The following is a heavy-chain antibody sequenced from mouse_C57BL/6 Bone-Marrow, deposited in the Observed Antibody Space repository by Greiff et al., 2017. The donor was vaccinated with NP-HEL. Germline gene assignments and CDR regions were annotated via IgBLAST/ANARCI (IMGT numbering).Heavy chain of an antibody. D-gene: IGHD1-1*01. J-gene: IGHJ2*01. CDR1: GYTFTDYN. CDR3: ARYGIGVVATDY. Sequence: EVQLQESGPELVKPGASVKMSCKASGYTFTDYNMHWVKQSHGKSLEWIGYINPNNGGTSYNQKFKGKATLTVNKSSSTAYMELRSLTSEDSAVYYCARYGIGVVATDYWGQGTTLTVSS. V-gene: IGHV1-22*01. CDR2: INPNNGGT.